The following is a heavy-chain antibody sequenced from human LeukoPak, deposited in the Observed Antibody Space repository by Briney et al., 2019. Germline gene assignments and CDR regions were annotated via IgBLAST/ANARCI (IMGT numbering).Heavy chain of an antibody. V-gene: IGHV3-53*01. Sequence: GGSLRLSSAASGFTVSSNYMSWVRQAPGKGLEWVSVIYSGGSTYYADSVKGRFTISRDNSKNTLYLQMNSLRAEDTAVYYCARALSWVFDYWGQGTLVTVSS. CDR2: IYSGGST. J-gene: IGHJ4*02. CDR1: GFTVSSNY. D-gene: IGHD7-27*01. CDR3: ARALSWVFDY.